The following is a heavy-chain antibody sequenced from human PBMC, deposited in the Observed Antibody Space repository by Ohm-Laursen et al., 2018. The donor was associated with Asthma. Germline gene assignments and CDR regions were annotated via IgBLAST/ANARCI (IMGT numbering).Heavy chain of an antibody. Sequence: SLRLSCSAPGFTFSSYNMNWVRQAPGKGLEWVSSISSSSSYIYYADSVKGRFTISRDNARNSLYLQMNSLRAEDTAVYYCERAGVTFWRNVNWFDPWGQGTLVTVSS. D-gene: IGHD3-3*01. V-gene: IGHV3-21*01. J-gene: IGHJ5*02. CDR2: ISSSSSYI. CDR1: GFTFSSYN. CDR3: ERAGVTFWRNVNWFDP.